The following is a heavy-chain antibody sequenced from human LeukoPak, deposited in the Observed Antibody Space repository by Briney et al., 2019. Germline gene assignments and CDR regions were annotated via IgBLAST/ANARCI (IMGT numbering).Heavy chain of an antibody. J-gene: IGHJ4*02. D-gene: IGHD2-2*01. CDR1: GFTFSSYG. CDR3: AKSERYCSSTSCYFWGNY. V-gene: IGHV3-30*02. CDR2: IRYDGSNK. Sequence: PGGSLRLSCAASGFTFSSYGMHWVRQAPGKGLEWVAFIRYDGSNKYYADSVKGRFTISRDNSKNTLYLQMNSLRAEDTAVYYCAKSERYCSSTSCYFWGNYWGQGTLVTVSS.